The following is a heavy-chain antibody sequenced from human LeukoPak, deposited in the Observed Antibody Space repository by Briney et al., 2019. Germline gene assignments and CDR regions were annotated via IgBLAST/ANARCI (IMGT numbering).Heavy chain of an antibody. J-gene: IGHJ4*02. CDR3: AKLIVGATTSDY. V-gene: IGHV3-66*03. D-gene: IGHD1-26*01. CDR1: GFTVSSNS. Sequence: GGSLRLSCTVSGFTVSSNSMSWVRQAPGKGLEWVSFIYSDNTHYSDSVKGRFTISRDNSKNTLYLQVNSLRAEDTAVYYCAKLIVGATTSDYWGQGTLVTVSS. CDR2: IYSDNT.